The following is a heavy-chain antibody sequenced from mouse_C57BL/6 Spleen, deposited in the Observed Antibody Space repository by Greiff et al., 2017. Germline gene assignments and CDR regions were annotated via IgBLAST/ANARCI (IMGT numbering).Heavy chain of an antibody. D-gene: IGHD1-1*01. V-gene: IGHV1-64*01. Sequence: QVQLQQPGAELVKPGASVKLSCKASGYTFTSYWMHWVKQRPGQGLEWIGMIHPNSGSTNYNEKFKSKATLTVDKSSSTAYRQLSSLTSEASAVYYCAKICYRISYGYFDVWGTGTTVTVSS. CDR3: AKICYRISYGYFDV. CDR1: GYTFTSYW. J-gene: IGHJ1*03. CDR2: IHPNSGST.